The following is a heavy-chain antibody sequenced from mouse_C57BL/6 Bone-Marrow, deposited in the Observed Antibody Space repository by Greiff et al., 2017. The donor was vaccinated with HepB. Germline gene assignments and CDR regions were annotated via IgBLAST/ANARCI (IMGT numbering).Heavy chain of an antibody. CDR3: ARHGGFITTEGPYFDY. Sequence: EVQGVESGGDLVKPGGSLKLSCAASGFTFSSYGMSWVRQTPDKRLEWVATISSGGSYTYYPDSVKGRFTISRDNAKNTLYLQMSSLKSEDTAMYYCARHGGFITTEGPYFDYWGQGTTLTVSS. J-gene: IGHJ2*01. D-gene: IGHD1-1*01. CDR2: ISSGGSYT. V-gene: IGHV5-6*01. CDR1: GFTFSSYG.